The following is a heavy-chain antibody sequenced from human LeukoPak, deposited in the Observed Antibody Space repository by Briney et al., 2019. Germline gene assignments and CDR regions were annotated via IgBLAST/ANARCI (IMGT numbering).Heavy chain of an antibody. CDR3: AKGHFASSSFFDY. CDR1: GFTFSNYE. J-gene: IGHJ4*02. D-gene: IGHD6-6*01. Sequence: GGSVRLSCAASGFTFSNYEMNWVRQTAGKGLEWVSAISGSGDSTFYRDSVKGRFTISRDNSKNTLYLQMNSLRVEDTALYYCAKGHFASSSFFDYWGPGTLVTVSS. CDR2: ISGSGDST. V-gene: IGHV3-23*02.